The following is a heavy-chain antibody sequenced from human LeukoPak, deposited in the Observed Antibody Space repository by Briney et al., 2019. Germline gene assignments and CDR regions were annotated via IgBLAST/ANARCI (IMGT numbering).Heavy chain of an antibody. CDR3: SRDLLRLEELSPPDY. CDR1: GFTFSSYA. V-gene: IGHV3-30*04. D-gene: IGHD3-16*02. CDR2: ISYDGSNK. Sequence: PGGSLRLSCAASGFTFSSYAMHWVRQAPGKGLEWVAVISYDGSNKYYADSVKGRFTISRDNSKNTLYLQMNSLRAEDTAVYYCSRDLLRLEELSPPDYWGQGTLVTVSS. J-gene: IGHJ4*02.